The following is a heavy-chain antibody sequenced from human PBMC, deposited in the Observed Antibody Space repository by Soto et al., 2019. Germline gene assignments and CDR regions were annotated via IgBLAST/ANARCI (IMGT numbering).Heavy chain of an antibody. D-gene: IGHD6-13*01. V-gene: IGHV3-53*01. J-gene: IGHJ3*02. CDR3: ASWQLQEHAYDI. Sequence: GGSLRLSCAAFGFTVSGKRYVAWVRQPPGKGLEWVSALYDVDGTYYADSVKGRFTTSSDSSRTIVYLQIHSLRPDDTAVYFCASWQLQEHAYDIWGQGTTVTVSS. CDR2: LYDVDGT. CDR1: GFTVSGKRY.